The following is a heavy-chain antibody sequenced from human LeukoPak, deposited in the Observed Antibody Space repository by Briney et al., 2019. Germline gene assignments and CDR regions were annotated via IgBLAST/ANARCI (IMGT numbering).Heavy chain of an antibody. J-gene: IGHJ4*02. D-gene: IGHD4-17*01. Sequence: GGSLRLSCATSGFTFSSYEMNWVRQAPGKGLEWVSYISSSGSTIYYADSVKGRFTISRDNAKNSLYLQMNSLRAEDTALYYCARASLTVTANYFDYWGQGTLVTVSS. V-gene: IGHV3-48*03. CDR2: ISSSGSTI. CDR1: GFTFSSYE. CDR3: ARASLTVTANYFDY.